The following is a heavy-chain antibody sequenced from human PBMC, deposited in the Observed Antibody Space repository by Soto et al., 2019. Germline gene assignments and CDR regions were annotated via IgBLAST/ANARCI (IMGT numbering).Heavy chain of an antibody. CDR3: ARQRIAAAQYYFDY. Sequence: SETLSLTCTVSGGSVSSGSYYWTWIRQSPGKGLGWMGYILSSGSTDYNPSLKSRVTISVDTSKNEFSLKLRSVTAADTAVYYCARQRIAAAQYYFDYWGQGMLVTVSS. D-gene: IGHD6-13*01. CDR2: ILSSGST. J-gene: IGHJ4*02. V-gene: IGHV4-61*01. CDR1: GGSVSSGSYY.